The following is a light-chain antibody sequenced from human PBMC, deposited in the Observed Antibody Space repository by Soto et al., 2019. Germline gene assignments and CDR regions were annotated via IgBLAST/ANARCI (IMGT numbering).Light chain of an antibody. CDR1: QDISNY. Sequence: DIQMTQSPSSLSASVGDRVTITCQASQDISNYLNWYQQKPGKAPKLLIYDASNLETGVPSRFSGSVSGTDFPFTISSLQPEDSATYYCQQYDNLPWTFGQGTKVEIK. V-gene: IGKV1-33*01. J-gene: IGKJ1*01. CDR2: DAS. CDR3: QQYDNLPWT.